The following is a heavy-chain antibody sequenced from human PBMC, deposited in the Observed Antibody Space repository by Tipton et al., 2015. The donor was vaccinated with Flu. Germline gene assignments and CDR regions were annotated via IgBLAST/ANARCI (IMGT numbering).Heavy chain of an antibody. D-gene: IGHD5-24*01. CDR3: ARGHDAYKPGY. V-gene: IGHV4-34*01. CDR2: ICPDGSS. CDR1: GEPFSGYH. J-gene: IGHJ4*02. Sequence: TLSLICTVYGEPFSGYHWSWIRQPPGKGLEWIGEICPDGSSDYNASLKSRVTISIDTSKNQFSLTLSSVTAADTGVYYCARGHDAYKPGYWGRGTLVTVSS.